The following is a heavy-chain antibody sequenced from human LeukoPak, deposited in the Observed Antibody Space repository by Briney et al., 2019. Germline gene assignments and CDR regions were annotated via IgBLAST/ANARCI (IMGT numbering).Heavy chain of an antibody. Sequence: SETLSLTCAVSGASISSLNLWSWVRQPPGKGLEWIGEMYLSGTATYNPSLRGRVTISIDKSENKFSLKLTSVTAADTAVYFCAGLEGRYSTGVYYDMYYYFDYWGQGTLVTVSS. CDR1: GASISSLNL. CDR2: MYLSGTA. CDR3: AGLEGRYSTGVYYDMYYYFDY. J-gene: IGHJ4*02. V-gene: IGHV4-4*02. D-gene: IGHD2-8*02.